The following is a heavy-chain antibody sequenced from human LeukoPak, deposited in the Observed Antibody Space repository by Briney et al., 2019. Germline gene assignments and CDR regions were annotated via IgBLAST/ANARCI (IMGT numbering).Heavy chain of an antibody. CDR3: AKKDYYYMDV. V-gene: IGHV4-4*02. CDR1: GGSITSGNW. Sequence: SETLSLTCAVSGGSITSGNWWTWVRQSPGKGLEWIGEIHHGGTTNYNPSLKSRVTISVDKSKNRFSLKLNSVTAADTAVYYCAKKDYYYMDVWGKGTTVTVSS. J-gene: IGHJ6*03. CDR2: IHHGGTT.